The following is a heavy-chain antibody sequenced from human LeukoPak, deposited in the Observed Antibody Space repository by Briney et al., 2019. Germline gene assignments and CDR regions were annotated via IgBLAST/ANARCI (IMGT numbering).Heavy chain of an antibody. V-gene: IGHV3-48*01. CDR2: IRSNRSTI. J-gene: IGHJ4*02. Sequence: PGGSLRLSCAVSGFTLISYGINWVRQAPGKGLEWVSSIRSNRSTIYYAASVKGRFNISRDNAKNSLYLQMNSLRAEDTAVYYCPREDPPIRFWDQGTLVTVSS. CDR1: GFTLISYG. D-gene: IGHD3-3*01. CDR3: PREDPPIRF.